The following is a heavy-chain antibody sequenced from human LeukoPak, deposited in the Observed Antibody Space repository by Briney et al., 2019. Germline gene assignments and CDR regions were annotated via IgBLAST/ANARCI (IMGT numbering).Heavy chain of an antibody. J-gene: IGHJ4*02. CDR2: IYYSGST. V-gene: IGHV4-59*01. D-gene: IGHD6-19*01. Sequence: GSLRLSCAASGFTFTNAWMSWIRQPPGKGLEWIGYIYYSGSTNYNPSLKSRVTISVDTSKNQFSLKLSSVTAADTAVYYCARGISSGWSRAVGYWGQGTLVTVSS. CDR1: GFTFTNAW. CDR3: ARGISSGWSRAVGY.